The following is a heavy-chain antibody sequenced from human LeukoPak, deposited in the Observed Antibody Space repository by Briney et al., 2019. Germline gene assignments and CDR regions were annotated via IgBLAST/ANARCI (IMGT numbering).Heavy chain of an antibody. CDR1: GFTFSSYD. CDR3: ARGHCSGGSCYYFDY. D-gene: IGHD2-15*01. CDR2: IGTAGDT. V-gene: IGHV3-13*01. J-gene: IGHJ4*02. Sequence: GRSLRLSCAASGFTFSSYDMHWVRQATGKGLEWVSAIGTAGDTYYPGSVKGRFTISRENAKNSLYLQMNSLRAGDTAVYYCARGHCSGGSCYYFDYWGQGTLVAVSS.